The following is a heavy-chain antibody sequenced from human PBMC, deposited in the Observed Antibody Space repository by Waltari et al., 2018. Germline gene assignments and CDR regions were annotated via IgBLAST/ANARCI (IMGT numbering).Heavy chain of an antibody. CDR3: TKRYCDRDRCYGLDY. CDR2: MDYSATSK. D-gene: IGHD2-15*01. CDR1: GFDFGVHA. Sequence: EVHLVESGGGFVQPGGSLRLSCVASGFDFGVHAMGWDRQAAGKRAAWLSVMDYSATSKYYADSVKGRFMVSRDNSRTTLSLQMYSLRVEDTASYYCTKRYCDRDRCYGLDYWGQGTLVTVSS. V-gene: IGHV3-23*04. J-gene: IGHJ4*02.